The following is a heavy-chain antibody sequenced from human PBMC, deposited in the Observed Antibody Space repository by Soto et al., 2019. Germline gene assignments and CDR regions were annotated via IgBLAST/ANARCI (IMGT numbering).Heavy chain of an antibody. CDR2: INRDGREK. Sequence: EVQLMESGGGLVQPGGSLRLSCAASGFSFSASWMAWVRQAPGKGLEWVADINRDGREKNYVDSVKGRVTISRDNAKNSLYLQTDTLRAADTAVYDWAGDPYVADIDYWGLGPLVTVSA. CDR3: AGDPYVADIDY. D-gene: IGHD3-16*01. J-gene: IGHJ4*02. V-gene: IGHV3-7*01. CDR1: GFSFSASW.